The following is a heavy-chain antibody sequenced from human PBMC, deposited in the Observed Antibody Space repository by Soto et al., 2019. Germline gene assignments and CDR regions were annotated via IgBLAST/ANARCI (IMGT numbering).Heavy chain of an antibody. J-gene: IGHJ4*02. CDR1: GYTFTNYA. D-gene: IGHD5-12*01. V-gene: IGHV1-3*01. CDR2: INAGNGNT. CDR3: ERVSGYYLPDY. Sequence: GHPVKVSCKGSGYTFTNYAMYLVGQAPGQRLEWMGWINAGNGNTKYSQKFQGRVTINRDTSARTEYMELSSMRSEETDVYYSERVSGYYLPDYWGQGSLVPVSS.